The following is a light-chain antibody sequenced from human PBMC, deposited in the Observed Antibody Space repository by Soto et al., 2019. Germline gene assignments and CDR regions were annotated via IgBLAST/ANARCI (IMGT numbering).Light chain of an antibody. CDR2: KAS. Sequence: DIQMTQSPSTLSGSVGDRVTITCRASQTIGSWLAWYQQKPGKAPKLLIYKASTLKSGVPSRFSGSGSETDFTLTISSLQPDDFATYYCQHYNSYSEAFGQGTKVDIK. CDR1: QTIGSW. CDR3: QHYNSYSEA. J-gene: IGKJ1*01. V-gene: IGKV1-5*03.